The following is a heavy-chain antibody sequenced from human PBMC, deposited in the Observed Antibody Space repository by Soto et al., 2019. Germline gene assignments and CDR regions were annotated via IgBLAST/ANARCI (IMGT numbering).Heavy chain of an antibody. CDR3: ARPTTLTQIDF. D-gene: IGHD3-16*01. Sequence: EVQLVQSGAELKKPGESLKISCKASGYSFTKFWIGWVRQMPGKGLEWMGLIYPGDSGTRYSPSFQGQVAFSADTSTSTVYLQWSRLRASDTAIYYCARPTTLTQIDFWGQGTLVTVSS. J-gene: IGHJ4*02. V-gene: IGHV5-51*01. CDR2: IYPGDSGT. CDR1: GYSFTKFW.